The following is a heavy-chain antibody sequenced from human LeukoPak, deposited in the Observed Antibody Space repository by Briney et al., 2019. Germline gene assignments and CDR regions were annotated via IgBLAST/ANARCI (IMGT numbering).Heavy chain of an antibody. J-gene: IGHJ6*03. Sequence: SVKVSCKASGGTFSSHAIAWVRQAPGQGPEWMGGIIPISGTADYAQKFQGRVTITTDQSTSTAYMELSSLTSDDTAVYYCARRLQYQLLKALRYYYMDVWGEGTTVTVSS. CDR1: GGTFSSHA. V-gene: IGHV1-69*05. D-gene: IGHD2-2*01. CDR2: IIPISGTA. CDR3: ARRLQYQLLKALRYYYMDV.